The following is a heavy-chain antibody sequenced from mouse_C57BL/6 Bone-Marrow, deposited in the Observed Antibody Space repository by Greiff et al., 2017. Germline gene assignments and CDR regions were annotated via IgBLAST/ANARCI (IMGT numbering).Heavy chain of an antibody. CDR2: IYIGNGYT. D-gene: IGHD1-1*01. V-gene: IGHV1-58*01. Sequence: VQLKQSGAELVRPGSSVKMSCKTSGYTFTSYGINWVKQRPGQGLEWIGYIYIGNGYTAYNEKFKGKATLTSDTSSSTAYMQLSSLTSEDSAIYFCASHYYGSSYPLGYWGQGTTLTVSS. CDR3: ASHYYGSSYPLGY. J-gene: IGHJ2*01. CDR1: GYTFTSYG.